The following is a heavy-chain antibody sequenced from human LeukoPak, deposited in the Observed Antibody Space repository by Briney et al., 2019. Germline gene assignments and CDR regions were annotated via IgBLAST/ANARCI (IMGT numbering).Heavy chain of an antibody. J-gene: IGHJ5*02. CDR2: IYHSGST. Sequence: SETLSLTCTVSGYSISSGYCWGWIRQPPGKGLEWIGSIYHSGSTYYNPSLKSRVTISVDTSKNQFSLKLSSVTAADTAVYYCATLKPRRKGWFDPWGQGTLVTVSS. CDR1: GYSISSGYC. V-gene: IGHV4-38-2*02. CDR3: ATLKPRRKGWFDP.